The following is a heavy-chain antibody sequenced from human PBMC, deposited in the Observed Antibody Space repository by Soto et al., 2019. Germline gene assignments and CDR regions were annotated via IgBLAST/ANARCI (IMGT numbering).Heavy chain of an antibody. Sequence: GESLNISCKGSGYSFTSYWIALVRQMPGKGLECMGIIYPGDSDTRYSPSFEGQVTISADKSINTAYLQWSSLKASDSAMYYCARPFDTSGWYDHWGQGTLVTVSS. J-gene: IGHJ5*02. CDR1: GYSFTSYW. D-gene: IGHD6-19*01. CDR3: ARPFDTSGWYDH. CDR2: IYPGDSDT. V-gene: IGHV5-51*01.